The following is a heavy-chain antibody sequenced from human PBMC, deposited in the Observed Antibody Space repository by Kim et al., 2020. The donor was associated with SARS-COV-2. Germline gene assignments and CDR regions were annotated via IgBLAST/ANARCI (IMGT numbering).Heavy chain of an antibody. CDR3: AKDIVPPHFWSGQADY. V-gene: IGHV3-43*02. CDR1: GFSFGDYA. J-gene: IGHJ4*01. CDR2: ISADSVNT. D-gene: IGHD3-3*02. Sequence: GGSLRLSCAASGFSFGDYAMHWVRQAPGKGLEWVSLISADSVNTYYADSVKGRFTISRDNTGDSLFLQMNSLGTEDTAFYFCAKDIVPPHFWSGQADYWG.